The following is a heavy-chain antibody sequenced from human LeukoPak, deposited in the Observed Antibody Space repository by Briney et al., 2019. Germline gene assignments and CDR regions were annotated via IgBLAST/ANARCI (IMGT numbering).Heavy chain of an antibody. V-gene: IGHV4-31*03. J-gene: IGHJ3*02. Sequence: SETLSLTCTVSGVSISSGVYYWSWIRQHPGKGLEWIGYIYYSGSTYSNPSLKSRLTMSVDISKNQFSLKLSSVTAADTAVYYCARGVKGLRGAFDIWGQGTMVTVSS. CDR1: GVSISSGVYY. CDR2: IYYSGST. CDR3: ARGVKGLRGAFDI. D-gene: IGHD3-10*01.